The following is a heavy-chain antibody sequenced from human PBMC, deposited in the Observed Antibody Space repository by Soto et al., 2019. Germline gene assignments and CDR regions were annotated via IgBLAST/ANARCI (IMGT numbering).Heavy chain of an antibody. J-gene: IGHJ4*02. Sequence: EVQLLESGGGLVQPGGSLRLSCAASGFTFTKLAMMWVRQAPGKGLEWVSAISGSGGSTYYADSVKGQFTISRDNSKNTLYLQMNSLRAEDTAVYYCAKGLYSGSYFDYWGQGTLVTVSS. V-gene: IGHV3-23*01. CDR3: AKGLYSGSYFDY. CDR2: ISGSGGST. D-gene: IGHD1-26*01. CDR1: GFTFTKLA.